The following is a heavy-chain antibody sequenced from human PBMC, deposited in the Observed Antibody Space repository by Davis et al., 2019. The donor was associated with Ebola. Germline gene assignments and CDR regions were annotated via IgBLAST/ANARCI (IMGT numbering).Heavy chain of an antibody. CDR3: ASSERWLQFRSFDY. V-gene: IGHV3-48*02. D-gene: IGHD5-24*01. J-gene: IGHJ4*02. Sequence: GESLKISCAASGFTFSTHSINWVRQAPGKGLEWVSYISSSGSIIYYADSVKGRFTISRDNAKNSLYLQMNSLRDEDTGVYYCASSERWLQFRSFDYWGQGTLVTVSS. CDR1: GFTFSTHS. CDR2: ISSSGSII.